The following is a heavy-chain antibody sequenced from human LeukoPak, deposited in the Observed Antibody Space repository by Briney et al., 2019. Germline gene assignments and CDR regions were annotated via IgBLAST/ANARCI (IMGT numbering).Heavy chain of an antibody. D-gene: IGHD3-10*01. CDR1: GYTLTELS. V-gene: IGHV1-24*01. Sequence: ASVKVSCKVSGYTLTELSMHWVRQAPGNGLEWMGGFDPEDGETIYAQKFQGRVTMTEDTSTDTAYMELSSLRSEDTAVYYCATSSGSYYNLYYYYGMDVWGKGTTVTVSS. CDR2: FDPEDGET. J-gene: IGHJ6*04. CDR3: ATSSGSYYNLYYYYGMDV.